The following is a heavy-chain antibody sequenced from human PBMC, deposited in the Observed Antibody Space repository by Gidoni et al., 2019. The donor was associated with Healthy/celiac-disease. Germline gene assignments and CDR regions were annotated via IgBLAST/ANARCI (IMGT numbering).Heavy chain of an antibody. CDR2: INHSGST. CDR3: ARVSPSDAFDI. CDR1: GGSFSGYY. Sequence: QVQLQQWGAGLLKPSETLSLTCAVYGGSFSGYYWSWIRQPPGKGLEWIGEINHSGSTNYNPSLKSRVTISVDTSKNQFSLKLSSVTAADTAVYYCARVSPSDAFDIWGQGTMVTVSS. V-gene: IGHV4-34*01. J-gene: IGHJ3*02.